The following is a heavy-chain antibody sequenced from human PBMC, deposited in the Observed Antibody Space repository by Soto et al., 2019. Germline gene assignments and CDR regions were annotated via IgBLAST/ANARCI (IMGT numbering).Heavy chain of an antibody. D-gene: IGHD1-26*01. CDR2: ISGGGGTL. CDR1: GFTFSRYT. Sequence: EVQVVESGGGSVQPGGSLRLSCAASGFTFSRYTMNWVRQAPGKGLEWLSYISGGGGTLSYEESGEGRVTISRDNAKNSLYMQMDGLRDEDTAVYYCARDKSGTYSIDFWGQGTLVTVSS. J-gene: IGHJ4*02. V-gene: IGHV3-48*02. CDR3: ARDKSGTYSIDF.